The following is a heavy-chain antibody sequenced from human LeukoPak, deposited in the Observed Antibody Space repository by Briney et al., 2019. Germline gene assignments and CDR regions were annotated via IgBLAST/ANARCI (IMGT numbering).Heavy chain of an antibody. CDR3: ARHSQSSIAAHYMDV. CDR1: GSRFTSYW. J-gene: IGHJ6*03. CDR2: IYPGDSDT. V-gene: IGHV5-51*01. Sequence: GEPLPISSKGSGSRFTSYWIGWVRQTPGKGLEWMGIIYPGDSDTRYSPSFQGQVTISADKSISTAYLKWSSLKASDTAMYYCARHSQSSIAAHYMDVWGKGTTVTVSS. D-gene: IGHD6-6*01.